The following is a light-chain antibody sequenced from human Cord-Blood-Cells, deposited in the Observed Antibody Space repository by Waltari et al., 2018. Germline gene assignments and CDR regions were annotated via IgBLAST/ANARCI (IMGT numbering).Light chain of an antibody. V-gene: IGKV1-39*01. Sequence: DIQMTQSPSSLSASVGDTVTITCRASQSISSYLNWYQQKPGKAPKLLIYAASSLQSRVPSRFSGSGSGTDFTLTISSLQPEDFATYYCQQSYSTPPTFGQGTKVEIK. J-gene: IGKJ1*01. CDR3: QQSYSTPPT. CDR2: AAS. CDR1: QSISSY.